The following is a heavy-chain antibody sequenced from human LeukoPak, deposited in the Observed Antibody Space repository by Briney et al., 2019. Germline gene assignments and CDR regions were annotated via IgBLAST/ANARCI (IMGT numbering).Heavy chain of an antibody. CDR1: GYTFTSYY. V-gene: IGHV1-46*01. D-gene: IGHD3-9*01. CDR2: INPSGGST. CDR3: ARDYPYYDILTGPPDAFDI. J-gene: IGHJ3*02. Sequence: ASMKVSCKASGYTFTSYYMHWVRQAPGQGLEWMGIINPSGGSTSYAQKFQGRVTMTRDTSTSTVYMELSSLRSEDTAVYYCARDYPYYDILTGPPDAFDIWGQGTMVTVSS.